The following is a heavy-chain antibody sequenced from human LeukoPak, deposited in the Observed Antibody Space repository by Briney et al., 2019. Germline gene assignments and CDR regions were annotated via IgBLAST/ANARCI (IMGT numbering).Heavy chain of an antibody. CDR3: AREIGSDGFDP. CDR2: IYYSGST. J-gene: IGHJ5*02. Sequence: SETLSLTCTVSGGSISSGDYYWSWIRQPPGKGLEWIGYIYYSGSTYYNPSLKSRVTISVDTSKNQFSLKLSSVTAADTAVYYCAREIGSDGFDPWGQGTLVTVSP. D-gene: IGHD2-15*01. V-gene: IGHV4-30-4*01. CDR1: GGSISSGDYY.